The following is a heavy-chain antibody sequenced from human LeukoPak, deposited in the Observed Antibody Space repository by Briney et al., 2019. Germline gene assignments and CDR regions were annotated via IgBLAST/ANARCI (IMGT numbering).Heavy chain of an antibody. J-gene: IGHJ3*02. Sequence: GGSLRLSCAASGFTFDDYAMHWVRQAPGKGLEWVSGISWNSGSIGYADSVKGRFTISRDNAKNSLYLQMNSLRAEDTALYYCAKDLPPSDAFDIWGQGTMVTVSS. CDR1: GFTFDDYA. CDR3: AKDLPPSDAFDI. V-gene: IGHV3-9*01. CDR2: ISWNSGSI.